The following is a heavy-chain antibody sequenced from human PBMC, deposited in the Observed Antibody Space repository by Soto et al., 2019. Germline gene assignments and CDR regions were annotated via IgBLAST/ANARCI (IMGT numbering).Heavy chain of an antibody. Sequence: SETLSLTCTVSGDSIRSSDFNWGWIRQPPGKGLEWIGTIYRNGETFYNPPLHSRVTMSVDTSRNQFSLHLTSVTAADTAVYFCAGQTRGPIPHFGWLSPVASWGQGTLVTVSS. V-gene: IGHV4-39*01. D-gene: IGHD3-9*01. J-gene: IGHJ5*02. CDR1: GDSIRSSDFN. CDR3: AGQTRGPIPHFGWLSPVAS. CDR2: IYRNGET.